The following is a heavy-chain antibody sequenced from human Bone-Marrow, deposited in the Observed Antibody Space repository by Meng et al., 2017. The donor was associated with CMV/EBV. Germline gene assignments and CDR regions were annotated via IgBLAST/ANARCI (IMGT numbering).Heavy chain of an antibody. V-gene: IGHV3-11*01. CDR1: GFTFSDYY. CDR2: ISSSGSTI. D-gene: IGHD6-19*01. Sequence: GESLKISCAASGFTFSDYYMSWIRQAPGKGLEWVSYISSSGSTIYYADSVKGRFTISRDNAKNSLYLQMNSLRAEDTAVYYCARAYTSGWSLCFDYWGQGTLVTVSS. CDR3: ARAYTSGWSLCFDY. J-gene: IGHJ4*02.